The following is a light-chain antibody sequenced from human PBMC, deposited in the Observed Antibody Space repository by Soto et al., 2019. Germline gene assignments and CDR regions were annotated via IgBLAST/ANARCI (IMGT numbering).Light chain of an antibody. V-gene: IGKV1-5*03. J-gene: IGKJ2*01. CDR2: KAS. Sequence: DIQMTQSPSTLSASVGDRVTITCRASQSINRWLAWYQQKPGKAPKLLIYKASTLESGVPSRFSGGGIGTEFSLSISRLQPDDFATYYCQQYSTYPYIFGQGTKVEIK. CDR1: QSINRW. CDR3: QQYSTYPYI.